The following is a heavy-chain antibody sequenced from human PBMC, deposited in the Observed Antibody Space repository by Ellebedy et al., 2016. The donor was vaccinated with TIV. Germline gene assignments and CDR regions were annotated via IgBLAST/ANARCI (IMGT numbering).Heavy chain of an antibody. Sequence: GESLKISCAASGFTFSSYSMNWVRQAPGKGLEWVSSISSSSSYIYYADSVKGRFTISRENAKNSLYLQMNSLRAGDTAVYYCARAGMRAPYYYGMDVWGQGTTVTVSS. V-gene: IGHV3-21*01. CDR1: GFTFSSYS. J-gene: IGHJ6*02. CDR3: ARAGMRAPYYYGMDV. CDR2: ISSSSSYI.